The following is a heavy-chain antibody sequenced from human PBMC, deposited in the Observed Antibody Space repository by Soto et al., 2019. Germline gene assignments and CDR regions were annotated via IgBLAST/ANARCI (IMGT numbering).Heavy chain of an antibody. J-gene: IGHJ4*02. V-gene: IGHV4-4*07. Sequence: QVRLQESGPGLLKPSETLSLTCTVSGGSINTFYWSWVRQPAGKGLEWMGRIFSSGSTSFNPSLESRAATSVATSKNLFSLNLSSVTAADMAVYYCAREGSYSAYNFAHGIQLWSFDFWGQGALVTVSS. CDR3: AREGSYSAYNFAHGIQLWSFDF. D-gene: IGHD5-12*01. CDR2: IFSSGST. CDR1: GGSINTFY.